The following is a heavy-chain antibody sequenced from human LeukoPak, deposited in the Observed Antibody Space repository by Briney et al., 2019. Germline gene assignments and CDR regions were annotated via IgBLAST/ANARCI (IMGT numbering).Heavy chain of an antibody. D-gene: IGHD3-3*02. CDR1: WFIVSSKY. Sequence: PAGSLRLSCAAAWFIVSSKYMSWVGQAPGKGLEWASVIYSGGSTYYAASVEGRFTISRDNSKNTVYLQMNSLRVEDTAVYYCARAGPIYYWGQGTLVTVS. CDR2: IYSGGST. J-gene: IGHJ4*02. CDR3: ARAGPIYY. V-gene: IGHV3-53*01.